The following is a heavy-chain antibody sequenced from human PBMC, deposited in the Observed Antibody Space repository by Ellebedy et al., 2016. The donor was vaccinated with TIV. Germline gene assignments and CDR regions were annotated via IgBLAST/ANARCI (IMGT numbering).Heavy chain of an antibody. CDR1: GYTFTSYA. CDR2: INAGNGNT. J-gene: IGHJ4*02. Sequence: AASVKVSCKASGYTFTSYAMHWVRQAPGQRLEWMGWINAGNGNTKYSQKFQGRVTITRDTSASTAYMELSSLRSEDTAVYYCARSRGLLRFLEWSTGGGLYFDYWGQGTLVTVSS. V-gene: IGHV1-3*01. D-gene: IGHD3-3*01. CDR3: ARSRGLLRFLEWSTGGGLYFDY.